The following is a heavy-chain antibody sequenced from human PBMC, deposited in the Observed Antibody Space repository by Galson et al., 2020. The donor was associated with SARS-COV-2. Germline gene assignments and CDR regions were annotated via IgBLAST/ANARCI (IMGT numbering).Heavy chain of an antibody. Sequence: SETLSLTCTVSGGSISSGGYYWSWIRQHPGKGLEWIGYIYYSGSTYYNPSLKIRVTISVDTSKNQFSLKLSSVTAADTAVYYCARQGDIFTGYPEDYYGMDVWGPGTTVTVSS. CDR2: IYYSGST. J-gene: IGHJ6*02. V-gene: IGHV4-31*03. CDR3: ARQGDIFTGYPEDYYGMDV. D-gene: IGHD3-9*01. CDR1: GGSISSGGYY.